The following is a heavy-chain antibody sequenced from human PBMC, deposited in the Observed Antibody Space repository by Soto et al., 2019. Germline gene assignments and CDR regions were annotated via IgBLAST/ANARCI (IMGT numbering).Heavy chain of an antibody. CDR3: ARGGHVVVVTAALDY. Sequence: QVQLMQSGAEVKKPGASVKVSCKASGDTFTEYYIHWVRQAPGQGLEWMGTVNPSGGHTTYAQHXLXSXHLXRDTATSTLYMERTSLTSEDTAVYYCARGGHVVVVTAALDYWGQGTLVTVSS. D-gene: IGHD2-21*02. CDR1: GDTFTEYY. J-gene: IGHJ4*02. V-gene: IGHV1-46*01. CDR2: VNPSGGHT.